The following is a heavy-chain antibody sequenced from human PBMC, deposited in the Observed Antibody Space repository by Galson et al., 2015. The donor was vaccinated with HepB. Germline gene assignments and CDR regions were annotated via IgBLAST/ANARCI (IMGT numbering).Heavy chain of an antibody. CDR1: GASISSSLYY. CDR2: IYYTGNT. V-gene: IGHV4-39*07. Sequence: SETLSLTCTVSGASISSSLYYWVWVRQPPEKGLEWIGSIYYTGNTYYKSSLKSRVTISADTSKNQFSLKVNSVTAADTAVYYCARAAGDSSTYANDYWGQGALVTVSS. J-gene: IGHJ4*02. CDR3: ARAAGDSSTYANDY. D-gene: IGHD5-18*01.